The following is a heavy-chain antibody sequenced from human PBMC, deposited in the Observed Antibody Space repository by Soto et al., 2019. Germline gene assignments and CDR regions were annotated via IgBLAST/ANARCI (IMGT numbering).Heavy chain of an antibody. V-gene: IGHV1-69*19. J-gene: IGHJ4*02. CDR1: GGTFNTYA. CDR2: ISPMFGAA. D-gene: IGHD3-10*01. CDR3: AREVQVHTPAFVY. Sequence: QVQLVQSGAEMKKPGSSVKVSCQSSGGTFNTYAMNWVRQAPGQGPEWMGDISPMFGAANYAPKFQGRVTITADESTGPSYRQLSSLTSADTALYFCAREVQVHTPAFVYWGQGTLVTVSS.